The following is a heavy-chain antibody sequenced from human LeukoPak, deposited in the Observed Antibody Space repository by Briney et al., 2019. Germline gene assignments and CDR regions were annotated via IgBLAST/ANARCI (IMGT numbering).Heavy chain of an antibody. CDR1: GFPFSNSW. J-gene: IGHJ6*04. V-gene: IGHV3-7*03. CDR3: AGGNAMDV. Sequence: GGSLRLSCAVSGFPFSNSWMYWVRQAPGKGLEGVANMKKDGSGISYVESVKGRFIISRDNSRNSLYLQMNSLKVEDTAVYFCAGGNAMDVWGKGTAVTVYS. CDR2: MKKDGSGI.